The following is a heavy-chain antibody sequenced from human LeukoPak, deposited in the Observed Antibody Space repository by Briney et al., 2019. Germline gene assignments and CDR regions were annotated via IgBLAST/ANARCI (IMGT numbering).Heavy chain of an antibody. D-gene: IGHD6-13*01. J-gene: IGHJ4*02. CDR2: ISAYNGNT. V-gene: IGHV1-18*01. CDR1: GYTFTSYG. CDR3: ARVGIVAAGTLKTFHFDY. Sequence: GASVKVSCKASGYTFTSYGISWVRQAPGQGLEWMGWISAYNGNTNYAQKLQGRVTMTTDTSTSTAYMELRSLRSDDTAVYYCARVGIVAAGTLKTFHFDYWGQGTLVTVSS.